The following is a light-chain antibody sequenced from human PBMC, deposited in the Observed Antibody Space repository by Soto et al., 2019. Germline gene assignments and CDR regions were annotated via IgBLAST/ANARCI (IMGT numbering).Light chain of an antibody. CDR2: GNS. Sequence: QSVLTQPPSVSGAPGQRGTISCTGSSSNIGAGYDVHWYQQLPGTAPKLLIYGNSNRPSGVPDRFSGSKSGTSASLAITGLQAEYEADYYCQSYDSSLSGSVFGGGTKLTVL. CDR1: SSNIGAGYD. J-gene: IGLJ2*01. CDR3: QSYDSSLSGSV. V-gene: IGLV1-40*01.